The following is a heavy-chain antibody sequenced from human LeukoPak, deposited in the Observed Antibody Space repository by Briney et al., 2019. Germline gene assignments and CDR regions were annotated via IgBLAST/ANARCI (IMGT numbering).Heavy chain of an antibody. V-gene: IGHV3-30*18. D-gene: IGHD3-22*01. Sequence: GGSLRPSCAASGFTFSSYGMHWVRQAPGKGLEWVAVISYDGSNKYYADSVKGRFTISRDNSKNTLYLQMNSLRAEDTAVYYCAKDIYYYDSSGYELYYFDYWGQGTLVTVSS. CDR2: ISYDGSNK. J-gene: IGHJ4*02. CDR3: AKDIYYYDSSGYELYYFDY. CDR1: GFTFSSYG.